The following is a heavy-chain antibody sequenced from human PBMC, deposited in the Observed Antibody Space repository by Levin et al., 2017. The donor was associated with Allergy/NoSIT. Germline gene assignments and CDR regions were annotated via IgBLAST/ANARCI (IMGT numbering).Heavy chain of an antibody. CDR3: AKRITLPRGRINYHGMDV. D-gene: IGHD3-10*01. J-gene: IGHJ6*02. Sequence: PGGSLRLSCAASGFPFNAYTMNWVRHTPGKGLEWLSSITSGSTLIYYADSVKGRFTISRDNDKSILYLQMHTLRADDTAVYYCAKRITLPRGRINYHGMDVWGQGTTVTVSS. CDR1: GFPFNAYT. V-gene: IGHV3-48*01. CDR2: ITSGSTLI.